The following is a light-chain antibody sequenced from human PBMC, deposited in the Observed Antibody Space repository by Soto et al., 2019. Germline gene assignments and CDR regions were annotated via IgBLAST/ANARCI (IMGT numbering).Light chain of an antibody. CDR1: QSIRRY. CDR3: QQYHTYPTWT. Sequence: DIQMTQSPSTLSASVGDRVTITCRASQSIRRYLAWYQQKPGKAPKLLIYKASSLESGVPSRFSGSGSGTEFTLTISSLQPDDFATYYCQQYHTYPTWTFGQGTKVEIK. CDR2: KAS. J-gene: IGKJ1*01. V-gene: IGKV1-5*03.